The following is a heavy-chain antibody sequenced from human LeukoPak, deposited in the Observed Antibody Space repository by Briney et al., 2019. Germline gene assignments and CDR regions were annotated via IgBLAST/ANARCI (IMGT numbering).Heavy chain of an antibody. J-gene: IGHJ4*02. Sequence: GASVKVSCKASGYTFTGYYVHWVRQSPGQGLEWMGWINPNSGGTNYAQKFQGWVTMTRDTSISTAYMELSRLRSDDTAVYYCARQEGGGSYYGPFDYWGQGTLVTVSS. V-gene: IGHV1-2*04. CDR1: GYTFTGYY. CDR2: INPNSGGT. D-gene: IGHD1-26*01. CDR3: ARQEGGGSYYGPFDY.